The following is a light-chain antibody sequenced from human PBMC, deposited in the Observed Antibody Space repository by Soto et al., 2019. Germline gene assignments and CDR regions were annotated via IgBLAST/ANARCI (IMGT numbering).Light chain of an antibody. J-gene: IGKJ2*01. Sequence: EIVLTQSPDTLSLSPGATASLSCWASRSVISNFLAWYQQRRCQPPRLLIYDSSKRATAIPARFTGSGSGTAFTLTISRVEPEDSAMYYCQQSFHSPRTFGQGTSLEIK. V-gene: IGKV3-20*01. CDR3: QQSFHSPRT. CDR2: DSS. CDR1: RSVISNF.